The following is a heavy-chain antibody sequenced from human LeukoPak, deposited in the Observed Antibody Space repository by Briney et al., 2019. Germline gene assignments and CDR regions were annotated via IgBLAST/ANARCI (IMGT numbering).Heavy chain of an antibody. D-gene: IGHD3-3*02. Sequence: GASVKVSCKASGGTFSSYATSWVRQAPGQGLEWMGWINPNSGGTNYAQKFQGRVTMTRDTSISTAYMELSRLRSDDTAVYYCARDLLIHFWRPVEYYFDYWGQGTLVTVSS. V-gene: IGHV1-2*02. CDR2: INPNSGGT. CDR1: GGTFSSYA. CDR3: ARDLLIHFWRPVEYYFDY. J-gene: IGHJ4*02.